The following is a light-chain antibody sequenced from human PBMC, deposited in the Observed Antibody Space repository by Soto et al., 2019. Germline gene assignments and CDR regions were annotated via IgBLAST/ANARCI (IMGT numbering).Light chain of an antibody. CDR1: QSVSSN. CDR3: QQYNNWRT. CDR2: GAS. J-gene: IGKJ1*01. V-gene: IGKV3-15*01. Sequence: EIVMTQSPATLSVSPGERATLSCRASQSVSSNLAWYQQKPGQAPRLLIYGASTRATGIPARFSGSGSGTEFTCTISSLQSEDFAVYYCQQYNNWRTFGQGTKVDIK.